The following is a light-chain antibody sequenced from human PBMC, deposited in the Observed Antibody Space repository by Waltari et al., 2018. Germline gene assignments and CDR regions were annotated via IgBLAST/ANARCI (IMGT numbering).Light chain of an antibody. V-gene: IGKV3D-20*01. CDR1: QRDSSSY. Sequence: DIGLTQHTATLSLSPGERATLSCRASQRDSSSYLAWYQQKPGLAPRLLIYDASSRDTGIPARFSGSGSGTDFTLTISSLEPEDFAVYCCQQYDSSLWTFGQGTKVEIK. CDR3: QQYDSSLWT. CDR2: DAS. J-gene: IGKJ1*01.